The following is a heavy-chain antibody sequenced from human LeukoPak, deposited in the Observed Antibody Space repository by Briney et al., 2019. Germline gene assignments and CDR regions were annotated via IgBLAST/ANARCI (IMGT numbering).Heavy chain of an antibody. J-gene: IGHJ6*03. D-gene: IGHD3-3*01. CDR3: ARGLETKYYDFWSGYYDYYYYYMDV. CDR2: MNPNSGNT. V-gene: IGHV1-8*03. CDR1: GYTFTGYY. Sequence: ASVKVSCKASGYTFTGYYMHWVRQAPGQGLEWMGWMNPNSGNTGYAQKFQGRVTITRNTSISTAYMELSSLRSEDTAVYYCARGLETKYYDFWSGYYDYYYYYMDVWGKGTTVTVSS.